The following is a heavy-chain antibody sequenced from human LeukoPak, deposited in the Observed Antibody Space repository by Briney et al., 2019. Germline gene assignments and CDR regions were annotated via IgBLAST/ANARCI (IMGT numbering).Heavy chain of an antibody. D-gene: IGHD1/OR15-1a*01. Sequence: SQTLSLXCTVSGGSFRSRNYLWSWISQTPGEGLEWIGYISYSGSAYYNPSLKSRVTISIDTSNSQFSLRLRSVTAADTAVYYCAREVNIQADSDAFDIWGPGTTVTVSS. V-gene: IGHV4-30-4*08. CDR1: GGSFRSRNYL. J-gene: IGHJ3*02. CDR3: AREVNIQADSDAFDI. CDR2: ISYSGSA.